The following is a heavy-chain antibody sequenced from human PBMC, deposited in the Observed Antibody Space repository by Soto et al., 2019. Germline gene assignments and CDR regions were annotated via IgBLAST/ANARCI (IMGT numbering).Heavy chain of an antibody. CDR3: ARGDNDY. Sequence: ASVKVSCKASGYTFTNYYVQWVRQAPGEGLEWMGVIHPDGGHTTYSQKFQDRVTMTRDTFTSTIYMELSSLRSEDTAVYYCARGDNDYWGQGTLVTVSS. J-gene: IGHJ4*02. CDR1: GYTFTNYY. CDR2: IHPDGGHT. V-gene: IGHV1-46*01.